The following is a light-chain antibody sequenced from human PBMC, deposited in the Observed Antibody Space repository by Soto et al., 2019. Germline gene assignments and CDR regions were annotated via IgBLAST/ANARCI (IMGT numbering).Light chain of an antibody. Sequence: EIVLTQSPGTLSLSPGERATLSCRASQSVSSSYLAWYQQKPGQAPRLLIYGASSRATGIPDRFSGSGSGTEYTLTIRGLQSEDFAVYYCHQYNIWPPLLFGGGTTVDIK. V-gene: IGKV3-20*01. CDR3: HQYNIWPPLL. CDR1: QSVSSSY. J-gene: IGKJ4*01. CDR2: GAS.